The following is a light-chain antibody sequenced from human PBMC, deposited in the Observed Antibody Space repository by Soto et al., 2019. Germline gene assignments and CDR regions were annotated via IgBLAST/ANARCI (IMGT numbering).Light chain of an antibody. Sequence: QSALTQPRSVSRSPGQSVTISCTGTSSDVGNYNYVSWYQQHPGKAPKVMIYDVNKWPSGVPDRFSGSKSGNTASLTISGLQAEDEADYYCCSYAGSYTWVFGGGTQLTVL. CDR2: DVN. V-gene: IGLV2-11*01. J-gene: IGLJ3*02. CDR1: SSDVGNYNY. CDR3: CSYAGSYTWV.